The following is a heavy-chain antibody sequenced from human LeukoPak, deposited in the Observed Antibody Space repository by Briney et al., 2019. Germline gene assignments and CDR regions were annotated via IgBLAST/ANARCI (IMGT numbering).Heavy chain of an antibody. CDR1: RGSISSGDYS. V-gene: IGHV4-61*02. CDR3: ARAPQATVTSYSYYYMDV. J-gene: IGHJ6*03. CDR2: IYTSGST. Sequence: TSETLSLTCTVSRGSISSGDYSWGWIRQPGGKGLEWIVRIYTSGSTNYNPSLKSRVTISVDTSKNQFSLNLSSVTAADTAVYYCARAPQATVTSYSYYYMDVWGKGTTVTVSS. D-gene: IGHD4-11*01.